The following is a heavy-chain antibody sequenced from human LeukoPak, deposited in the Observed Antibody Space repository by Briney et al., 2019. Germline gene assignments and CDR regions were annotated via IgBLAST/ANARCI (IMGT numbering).Heavy chain of an antibody. J-gene: IGHJ4*02. CDR3: ARGAYYYGSGRNPVFDY. V-gene: IGHV4-34*01. D-gene: IGHD3-10*01. CDR1: GGSSSGYY. Sequence: PSETLSLTCAVYGGSSSGYYWSWIRQPPGKGLEWIGEINHSGSTNYNPSLKSRVTISVDTSKNQFSLKLSSVTAADTAVYYCARGAYYYGSGRNPVFDYWGQGTLVTVSS. CDR2: INHSGST.